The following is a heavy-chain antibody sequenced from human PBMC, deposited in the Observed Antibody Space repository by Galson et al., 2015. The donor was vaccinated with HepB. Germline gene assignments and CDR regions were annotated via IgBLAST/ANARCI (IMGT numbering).Heavy chain of an antibody. CDR3: ARGVPVAALGSFDI. CDR2: IKEDGSEK. D-gene: IGHD6-19*01. V-gene: IGHV3-7*01. Sequence: SLRLSCAASGFIFGSYWMSWVRQAPGKGLEWVASIKEDGSEKYYVDSVKGRFTISRDNAKNSLYLQMNSLRAEDTAAYYCARGVPVAALGSFDIWGQGTMVTVSS. J-gene: IGHJ3*02. CDR1: GFIFGSYW.